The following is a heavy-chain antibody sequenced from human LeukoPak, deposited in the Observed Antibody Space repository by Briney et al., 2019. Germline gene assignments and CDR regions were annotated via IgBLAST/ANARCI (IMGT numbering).Heavy chain of an antibody. CDR2: IYYSGST. V-gene: IGHV4-59*01. Sequence: SETLSLTCTVSGGSTSSYYWSWIRQPPGRGLEWIGYIYYSGSTNYNPSLKSRVTMSVDTSKNQFSLKLNSVTAADTAVYYCARQRTWRSAAFDIWGQGTMVIVSS. J-gene: IGHJ3*02. CDR3: ARQRTWRSAAFDI. D-gene: IGHD3-3*01. CDR1: GGSTSSYY.